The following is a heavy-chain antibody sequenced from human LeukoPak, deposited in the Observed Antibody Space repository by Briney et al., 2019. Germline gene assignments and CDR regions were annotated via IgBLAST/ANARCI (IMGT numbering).Heavy chain of an antibody. CDR1: GVSISSGSYY. D-gene: IGHD3-10*01. CDR2: IYTSGST. CDR3: ARGSSMVRGVIIQAIDY. Sequence: PSQTLSLTCTVSGVSISSGSYYWSWIRQPAGKGLEWIGRIYTSGSTNYNPSLKSRVTISVDTSKNQFSLKLSSVTAADTAVYYCARGSSMVRGVIIQAIDYWGQGTLVTVSS. V-gene: IGHV4-61*02. J-gene: IGHJ4*02.